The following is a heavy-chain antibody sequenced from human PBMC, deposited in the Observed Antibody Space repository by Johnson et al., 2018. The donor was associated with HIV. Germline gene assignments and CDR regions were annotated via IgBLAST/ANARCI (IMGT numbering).Heavy chain of an antibody. Sequence: QVQLVESGGGVVQPGRSLRLSCAASGFTFSSYAMHWVRQAPGKGLEWVAVISYDGSNKYYADSVKGRFTISRDNSKNTLYLQMNSLRAEDTAVYYCARSQYSGRTGGAFDIWGQGTMVTVSS. CDR2: ISYDGSNK. D-gene: IGHD1-26*01. CDR3: ARSQYSGRTGGAFDI. V-gene: IGHV3-30*04. J-gene: IGHJ3*02. CDR1: GFTFSSYA.